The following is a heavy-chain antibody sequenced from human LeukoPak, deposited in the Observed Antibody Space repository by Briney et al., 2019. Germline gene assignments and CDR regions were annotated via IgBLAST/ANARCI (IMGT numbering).Heavy chain of an antibody. J-gene: IGHJ6*02. CDR3: ARVGGYSYWGPRDV. Sequence: SETLSLTCTVSGGSISSYYWSWIRQPPGKGLEWIGYIYYSGSTNYNPSLKSRVTISVDTSKNQFSLKLSSVAAADTAVYYCARVGGYSYWGPRDVWGQGTTVTVSS. V-gene: IGHV4-59*12. D-gene: IGHD5-18*01. CDR1: GGSISSYY. CDR2: IYYSGST.